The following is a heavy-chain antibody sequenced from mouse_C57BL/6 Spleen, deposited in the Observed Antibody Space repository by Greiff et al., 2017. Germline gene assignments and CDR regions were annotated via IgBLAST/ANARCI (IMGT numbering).Heavy chain of an antibody. J-gene: IGHJ2*01. CDR3: ARWITTVVAFDY. Sequence: QVQLQQPGAELVRPGTSVKLSCKASGYTFTSYWMHWVKQRPGQGLEWIGVIDPSDSYTNYNQKFKGKATLTVDTSSSTAYMQLSSLTSEDSAVYYCARWITTVVAFDYWGQGTTLTVSS. CDR1: GYTFTSYW. V-gene: IGHV1-59*01. CDR2: IDPSDSYT. D-gene: IGHD1-1*01.